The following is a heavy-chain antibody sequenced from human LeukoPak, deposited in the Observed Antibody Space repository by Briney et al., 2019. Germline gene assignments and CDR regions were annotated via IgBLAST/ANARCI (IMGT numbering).Heavy chain of an antibody. CDR2: ISAYNGNT. CDR1: GYTFTSYG. D-gene: IGHD3-9*01. Sequence: GASVKVSCKASGYTFTSYGISWGRPAPGQGLEWMGCISAYNGNTAYAQKLQGRLTMTTDTSTSTAYMELRSLRSDDTAVYYCAIHLGDYYDILTGYSPWSYGMDVWGQGTTVTVS. CDR3: AIHLGDYYDILTGYSPWSYGMDV. V-gene: IGHV1-18*01. J-gene: IGHJ6*02.